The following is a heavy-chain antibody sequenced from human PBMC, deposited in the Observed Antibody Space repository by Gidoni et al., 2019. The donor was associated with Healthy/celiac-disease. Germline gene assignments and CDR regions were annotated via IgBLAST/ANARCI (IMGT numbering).Heavy chain of an antibody. D-gene: IGHD2-2*02. CDR3: ARSRVVPAAIPAPYYYYYYGMDV. CDR1: GGTFSSYT. Sequence: QVQLVQSGAEVKKPGSSVKVSCKASGGTFSSYTISWVRQAPGQGREGMGRIIPILGIANYAQKFQGRVTITADKSTSTAYMELSSLRSEDTAVYYCARSRVVPAAIPAPYYYYYYGMDVWGQGTTVTVSS. V-gene: IGHV1-69*02. CDR2: IIPILGIA. J-gene: IGHJ6*02.